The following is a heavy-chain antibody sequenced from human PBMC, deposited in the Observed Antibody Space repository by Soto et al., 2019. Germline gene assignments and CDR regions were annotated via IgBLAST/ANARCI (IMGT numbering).Heavy chain of an antibody. CDR3: TRETSSSSWYYYYYYMDV. J-gene: IGHJ6*03. D-gene: IGHD6-13*01. CDR1: GFTFGGYA. CDR2: IRSKAYGGTT. Sequence: GGSLRLSCTASGFTFGGYAMSWLCQAPGKGLEWVGFIRSKAYGGTTEYAASVKGRFTISRDDSKSIAYLQMNSLKTEDTAVYYCTRETSSSSWYYYYYYMDVWGKGTTVTVS. V-gene: IGHV3-49*03.